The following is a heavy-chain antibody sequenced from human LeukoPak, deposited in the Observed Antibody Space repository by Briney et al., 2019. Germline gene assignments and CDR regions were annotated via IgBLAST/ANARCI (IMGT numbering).Heavy chain of an antibody. CDR3: ARDYGDWDY. D-gene: IGHD4-17*01. J-gene: IGHJ4*02. CDR2: ISGSGSTI. CDR1: GFTFSSYE. V-gene: IGHV3-48*03. Sequence: GGSLRLSCAASGFTFSSYEMNWVRQAPGKGLEWVSYISGSGSTIYYADSVKGRFTISRDNAKNSLYLQMNSLRAEDTAVYYCARDYGDWDYWGQGTLVTVSS.